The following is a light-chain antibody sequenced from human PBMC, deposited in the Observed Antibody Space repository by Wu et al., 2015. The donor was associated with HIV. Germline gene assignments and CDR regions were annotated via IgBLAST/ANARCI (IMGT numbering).Light chain of an antibody. Sequence: EIVMTQSPATLSVSPGERATLSCRASQSVSSNLAWYQQKPGQGPRLLIYGASTRATGIPARFSGSGSGTEFTLTISSLLSEDFAVYYCQHYGTSPGYSFGQGTKLQIK. CDR1: QSVSSN. J-gene: IGKJ2*03. V-gene: IGKV3-15*01. CDR3: QHYGTSPGYS. CDR2: GAS.